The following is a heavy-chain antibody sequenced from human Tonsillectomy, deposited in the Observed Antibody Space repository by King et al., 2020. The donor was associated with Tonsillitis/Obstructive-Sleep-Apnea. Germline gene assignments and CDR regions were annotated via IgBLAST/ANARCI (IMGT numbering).Heavy chain of an antibody. J-gene: IGHJ4*02. CDR1: GFSFSSYA. V-gene: IGHV3-23*04. CDR2: ISGSGGST. D-gene: IGHD5-12*01. CDR3: AKDSGYDSEYGRIFDY. Sequence: VQLVESGGGLVQPGGSLRLSCAASGFSFSSYAMRWVRQAPGKGLEWVSAISGSGGSTYYADSVKGRFTISRDNSKNTLYLQMNSLRAEDTAVYYCAKDSGYDSEYGRIFDYWGQGTLVTVSS.